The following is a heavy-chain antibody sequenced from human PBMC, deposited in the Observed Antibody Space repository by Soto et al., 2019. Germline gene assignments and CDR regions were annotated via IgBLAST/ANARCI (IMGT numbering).Heavy chain of an antibody. V-gene: IGHV2-5*02. D-gene: IGHD4-17*01. CDR1: GFSLSTCGVG. Sequence: SGPTLVNPTQTLTLTCTFSGFSLSTCGVGVGWVRQPPGKALEWLALIYWDHDKRYRPSLKSRLTITKDTSKNQVVLTMTNMDPVDTDTYYCAHRKSMTTVTHFDYWGQGTLVTVSS. CDR3: AHRKSMTTVTHFDY. J-gene: IGHJ4*02. CDR2: IYWDHDK.